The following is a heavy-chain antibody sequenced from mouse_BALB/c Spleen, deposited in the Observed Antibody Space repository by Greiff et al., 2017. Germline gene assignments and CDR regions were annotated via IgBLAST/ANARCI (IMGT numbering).Heavy chain of an antibody. J-gene: IGHJ4*01. Sequence: VQLQQSGAELVKPGASVKLSCTASGFNIKDTYMHWVKQRPEQGLEWIGRIDPANGNTKYDPKFQGKATITADTSSNTAFLQLSSLTSEDTAVDYCARGGTTVPFYAMDYWGQGTSVTVSS. D-gene: IGHD1-1*01. V-gene: IGHV14-3*02. CDR2: IDPANGNT. CDR1: GFNIKDTY. CDR3: ARGGTTVPFYAMDY.